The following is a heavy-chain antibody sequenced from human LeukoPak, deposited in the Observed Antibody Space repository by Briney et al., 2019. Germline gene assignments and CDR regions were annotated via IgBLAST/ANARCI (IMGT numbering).Heavy chain of an antibody. Sequence: PGGSLRLSCAASGFTFGSYSMNWVRQAPGKGLEWVSSISSSSSYIYYADSVKGRFTISRDNAKNSLYLQMNSLRAEDTAVYYCAKLYPDDRDYWGQGTLVTVSS. D-gene: IGHD2-2*01. V-gene: IGHV3-21*01. CDR1: GFTFGSYS. CDR2: ISSSSSYI. CDR3: AKLYPDDRDY. J-gene: IGHJ4*02.